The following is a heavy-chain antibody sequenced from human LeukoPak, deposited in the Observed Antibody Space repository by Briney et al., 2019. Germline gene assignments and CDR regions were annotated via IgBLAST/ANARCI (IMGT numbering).Heavy chain of an antibody. Sequence: GASVKVSCKASESTFTNFEFNWVRQAPGQGLEWMGLMSPHNGHTEYAQNFQGRVTMTRDTSTGTAYMELRSLRSEDTAVYYCARRTPRCGGTCYDAFDVWGQGTMVTVSS. CDR1: ESTFTNFE. D-gene: IGHD2-21*01. CDR3: ARRTPRCGGTCYDAFDV. V-gene: IGHV1-8*01. J-gene: IGHJ3*01. CDR2: MSPHNGHT.